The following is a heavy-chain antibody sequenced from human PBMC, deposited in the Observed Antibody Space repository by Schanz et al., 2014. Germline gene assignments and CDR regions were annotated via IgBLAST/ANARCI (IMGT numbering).Heavy chain of an antibody. Sequence: EVQLMESGGGLVKPGGSLRLSCAASTFTFSSDWMSWVRQAPGKGLEWVANIKKDGSEKYYVDSVKGRFTISRDNAKNSLFLQMNSLRPEDTAVYYCAKNQYDDVDLSSFYFDFWGQGTLVTVSS. V-gene: IGHV3-7*01. J-gene: IGHJ4*02. D-gene: IGHD3-10*02. CDR1: TFTFSSDW. CDR2: IKKDGSEK. CDR3: AKNQYDDVDLSSFYFDF.